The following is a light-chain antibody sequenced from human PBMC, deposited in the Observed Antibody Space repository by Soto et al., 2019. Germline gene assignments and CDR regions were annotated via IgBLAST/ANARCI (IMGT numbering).Light chain of an antibody. V-gene: IGKV3-20*01. Sequence: EIVVAQSPGTLSLSPGERATLSCRASQSVSSRYLAWYQQKPGQAPRLLIFGASSRATGIPDRFSGSGSGTDFTLTISRLEPEDFAVYYCQQYGGLPTFGQGTKLDIK. CDR1: QSVSSRY. CDR2: GAS. J-gene: IGKJ2*01. CDR3: QQYGGLPT.